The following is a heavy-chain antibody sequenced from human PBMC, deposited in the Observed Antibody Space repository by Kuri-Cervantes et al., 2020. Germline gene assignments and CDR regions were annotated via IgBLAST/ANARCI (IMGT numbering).Heavy chain of an antibody. D-gene: IGHD2-2*01. CDR1: GFSFSDFG. CDR3: ARDRGDQLLLDY. CDR2: ISDDGSNK. Sequence: GGSLRLSCAASGFSFSDFGMHWVRQAPGKGLEWVAVISDDGSNKYYADSVQGRFTISRDNSKNTLYLQMNSLRAEDTAVYYCARDRGDQLLLDYWGQGTLVTVSS. J-gene: IGHJ4*02. V-gene: IGHV3-30*03.